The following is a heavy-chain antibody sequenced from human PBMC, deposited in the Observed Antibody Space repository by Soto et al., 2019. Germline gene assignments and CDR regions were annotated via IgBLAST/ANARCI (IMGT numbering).Heavy chain of an antibody. Sequence: GGSLRLSCAASGFTVSSNYMSWVRQAPGKGLEWVSVIYSGGSTYYADSVKGRFTISRDNSKNTLYLQMNSLRAEDTAVYYCASVSSGYYIVTLYYWGQGTLVTVSS. D-gene: IGHD3-3*01. CDR3: ASVSSGYYIVTLYY. J-gene: IGHJ4*02. V-gene: IGHV3-53*01. CDR2: IYSGGST. CDR1: GFTVSSNY.